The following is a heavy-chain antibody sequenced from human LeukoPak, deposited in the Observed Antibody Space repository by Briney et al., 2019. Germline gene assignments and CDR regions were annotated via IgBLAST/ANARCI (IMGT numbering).Heavy chain of an antibody. V-gene: IGHV3-64*01. J-gene: IGHJ4*02. CDR3: ARDYNGTWPKAIDY. CDR1: GFTFSSYA. D-gene: IGHD2-8*01. CDR2: ISNDGGST. Sequence: PGGSLRLSCAASGFTFSSYAVHWVRQAPGKGLEYVSGISNDGGSTYYANSVKGRFTISRDNSKNTLYLQMGSLKVEDMAVYYCARDYNGTWPKAIDYWGQGTLVSVSS.